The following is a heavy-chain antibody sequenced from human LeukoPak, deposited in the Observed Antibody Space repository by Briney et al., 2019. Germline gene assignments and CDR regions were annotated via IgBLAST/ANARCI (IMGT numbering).Heavy chain of an antibody. CDR3: ARNMDDFWSGSNDAFDI. CDR1: GFTVSSNY. Sequence: PGGSLRLSCAASGFTVSSNYMSWVRPAPGKGLEWVSFIYSGGITYYADSVKGRFTLSRDNSKNTLYLQMNSLRAEDTAVYYCARNMDDFWSGSNDAFDIWGQGTMVTVSS. V-gene: IGHV3-66*01. CDR2: IYSGGIT. J-gene: IGHJ3*02. D-gene: IGHD3-3*01.